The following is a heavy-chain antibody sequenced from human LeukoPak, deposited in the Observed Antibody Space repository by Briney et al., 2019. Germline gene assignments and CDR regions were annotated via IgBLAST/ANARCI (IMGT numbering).Heavy chain of an antibody. CDR3: ARGGYSNYFDY. J-gene: IGHJ4*02. CDR1: GGSFSGYY. D-gene: IGHD5-18*01. CDR2: INHSGST. V-gene: IGHV4-34*01. Sequence: SSETLSLTCAVYGGSFSGYYWSWIRQPPGKGLEWIGEINHSGSTNYNPSLKSRVTISVDTSKNQFSLKLSSVTAADTAVYYCARGGYSNYFDYWGQGTLVTVSS.